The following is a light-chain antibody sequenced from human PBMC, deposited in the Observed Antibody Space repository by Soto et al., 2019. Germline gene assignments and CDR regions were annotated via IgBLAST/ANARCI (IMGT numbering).Light chain of an antibody. CDR3: SSYTSGSTWV. V-gene: IGLV2-14*01. Sequence: QSALTQPASVSGSPGQSITISCTGTSSDVGAYNYVSWYQQHPGKAPKLMIYAVSNRPSGVSNRFSGSKSGNTASLTISGLRAEDEGDYYCSSYTSGSTWVFGGGTKLTVL. CDR1: SSDVGAYNY. J-gene: IGLJ3*02. CDR2: AVS.